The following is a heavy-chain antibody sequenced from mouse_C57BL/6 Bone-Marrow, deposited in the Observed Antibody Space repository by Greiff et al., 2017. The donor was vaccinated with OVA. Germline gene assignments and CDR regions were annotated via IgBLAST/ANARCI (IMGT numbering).Heavy chain of an antibody. CDR3: ARRGGSSYGYFDV. CDR2: IYPGSGST. J-gene: IGHJ1*03. V-gene: IGHV1-55*01. D-gene: IGHD1-1*01. Sequence: VQLQQSGAELVKPGASVKMSCKASGYTFTSYWITWVKQRPGQGLEWIGDIYPGSGSTNYNEKFQSKATMTVDTSSSTAYKQLSSLTSEDSAVYFCARRGGSSYGYFDVRGTVATVSVSS. CDR1: GYTFTSYW.